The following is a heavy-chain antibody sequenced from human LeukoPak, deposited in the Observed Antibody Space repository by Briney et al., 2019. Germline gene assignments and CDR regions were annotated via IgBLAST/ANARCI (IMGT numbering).Heavy chain of an antibody. D-gene: IGHD3-10*01. J-gene: IGHJ5*02. CDR2: ISGSGGST. CDR1: GFTFSSYA. V-gene: IGHV3-23*01. CDR3: AKDNPSRITMVRGVIRWFDP. Sequence: GSLRLSCAASGFTFSSYAMSWVRQAPGKGLEWVSAISGSGGSTYYADSVKGRFTISRDNSKNTLYLQMNSLRAEDTAVYYCAKDNPSRITMVRGVIRWFDPWGQGTLVTVSS.